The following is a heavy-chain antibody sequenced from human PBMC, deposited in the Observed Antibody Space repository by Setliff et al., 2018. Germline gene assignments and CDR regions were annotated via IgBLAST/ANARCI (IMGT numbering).Heavy chain of an antibody. CDR1: GFTFSGYY. CDR3: ARDLGLKFLEWLNGRNDY. Sequence: GGSLRLSCAASGFTFSGYYMQWVRQAPGKGLEWVSYISSSGSTIYYADSVKGRFTISRDNAKNSLYLQMNSLRAEDTAVYYCARDLGLKFLEWLNGRNDYWGQGTLVTVSS. D-gene: IGHD3-3*01. CDR2: ISSSGSTI. V-gene: IGHV3-48*01. J-gene: IGHJ4*02.